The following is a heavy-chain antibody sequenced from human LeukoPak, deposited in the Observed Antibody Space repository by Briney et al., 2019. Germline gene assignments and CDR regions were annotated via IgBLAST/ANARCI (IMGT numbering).Heavy chain of an antibody. V-gene: IGHV3-33*01. Sequence: GGSLRLSCAASGFTFSSDGMHWVRQAPGKGLEWVAVIWYDGSNKYYADSVKGRFTVSRDNSKNTLYLQMNSLRAEDTAVYYCARDAGVVPAAMWENWFDPWGQGTLVTVSS. D-gene: IGHD2-2*01. CDR1: GFTFSSDG. CDR2: IWYDGSNK. CDR3: ARDAGVVPAAMWENWFDP. J-gene: IGHJ5*02.